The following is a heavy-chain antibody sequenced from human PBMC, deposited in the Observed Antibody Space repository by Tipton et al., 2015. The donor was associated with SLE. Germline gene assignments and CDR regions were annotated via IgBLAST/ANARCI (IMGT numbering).Heavy chain of an antibody. CDR1: GGSISSSGSY. V-gene: IGHV4-39*07. CDR2: IFYRETTYYNPSLFHSGTT. CDR3: ARIIAGHGDAFDV. J-gene: IGHJ3*01. Sequence: GSLRLSCSVSGGSISSSGSYWGWIRQSPGEGLEWIGNIFYRETTYYNPSLFHSGTTYYNPSLKSRVTMSLDTSNNRFSLKLTSVTAADTAVYFCARIIAGHGDAFDVWGQGTMVTVSS.